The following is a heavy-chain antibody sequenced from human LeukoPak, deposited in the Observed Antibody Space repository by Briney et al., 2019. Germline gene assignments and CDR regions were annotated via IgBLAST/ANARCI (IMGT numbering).Heavy chain of an antibody. CDR3: ARDSSYCGGDCYSFDY. D-gene: IGHD2-21*02. CDR2: IYYSGST. J-gene: IGHJ4*02. CDR1: GGSISSYY. Sequence: PSETLSLTCTVSGGSISSYYWSWIRQPPGKGLEWIGYIYYSGSTNYNPSLKSRVTISVDTSKNQFSLKLSSATAADTAVYYCARDSSYCGGDCYSFDYWGQGTLVTVSS. V-gene: IGHV4-59*01.